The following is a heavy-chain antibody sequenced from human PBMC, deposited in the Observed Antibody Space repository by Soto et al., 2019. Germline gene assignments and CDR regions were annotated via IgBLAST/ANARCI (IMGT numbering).Heavy chain of an antibody. CDR1: GYTFTGYY. CDR3: AKEYFDTNGYYGENWFDP. Sequence: GASVKVSCKASGYTFTGYYMHWVRQAPGQGLEWMGWINPNSGGTNYAQKFQGRVTMTRDTSISTAYMELGRLRSDDTAVYYCAKEYFDTNGYYGENWFDPWGQGTRVTVSS. J-gene: IGHJ5*02. V-gene: IGHV1-2*02. CDR2: INPNSGGT. D-gene: IGHD3-22*01.